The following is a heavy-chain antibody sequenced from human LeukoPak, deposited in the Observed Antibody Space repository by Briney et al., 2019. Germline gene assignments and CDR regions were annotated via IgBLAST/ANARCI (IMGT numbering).Heavy chain of an antibody. CDR3: ATPTRGGIAVTGTFGH. V-gene: IGHV4-34*01. D-gene: IGHD6-19*01. CDR2: INHSGAT. Sequence: SETLSLTCAGSGGAFTGYYWSWIRQPPGKGLEWIGKINHSGATNYNPSLKSRVTISVDTSKNQFSLRLTSVSAADTGVYYCATPTRGGIAVTGTFGHWGQGTQVTVSS. CDR1: GGAFTGYY. J-gene: IGHJ4*02.